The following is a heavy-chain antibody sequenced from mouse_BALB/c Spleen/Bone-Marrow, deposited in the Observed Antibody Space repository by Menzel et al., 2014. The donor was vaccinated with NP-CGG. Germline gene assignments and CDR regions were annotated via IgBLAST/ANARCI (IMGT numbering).Heavy chain of an antibody. D-gene: IGHD2-14*01. Sequence: VQLKESGGGLVKPGGSLKLSCAASGFTFSDYYIYWVRRTPEKRLEWVATISDGGTYTYYPDTVKGRFTISRDNAKNNLYLQMNGLKSEDTAMYYCVRDGDYRYACFTYWGQGTLVTVSA. CDR3: VRDGDYRYACFTY. CDR2: ISDGGTYT. CDR1: GFTFSDYY. V-gene: IGHV5-4*02. J-gene: IGHJ3*01.